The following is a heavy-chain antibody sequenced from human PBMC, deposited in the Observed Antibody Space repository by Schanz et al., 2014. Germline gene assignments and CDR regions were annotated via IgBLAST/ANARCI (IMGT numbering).Heavy chain of an antibody. CDR1: GYTFTGYY. D-gene: IGHD5-12*01. Sequence: QVQLVQSGAEMKKPGASVKVSCKASGYTFTGYYMHWVRQAPGQGLEWMGWINPNSGTTNYAQKFQGWVTMTRDTSISPAYMELSRLKPDDTAVYYCARAFGGYDPAGALDYWGEGTLVTVSS. V-gene: IGHV1-2*04. J-gene: IGHJ4*02. CDR2: INPNSGTT. CDR3: ARAFGGYDPAGALDY.